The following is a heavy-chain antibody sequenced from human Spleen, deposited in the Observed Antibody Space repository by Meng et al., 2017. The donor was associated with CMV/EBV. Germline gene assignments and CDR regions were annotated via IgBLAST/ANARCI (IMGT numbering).Heavy chain of an antibody. D-gene: IGHD3-3*01. CDR2: INHSGST. CDR3: ARVNPLRFLEWLSQPGWFDP. J-gene: IGHJ5*02. Sequence: FSGYSWSWIRQPPGKGLEWIGEINHSGSTNYNPSLKSRVTISVDTSKNQFSLKLSSVTAADTAVYYCARVNPLRFLEWLSQPGWFDPWGQGTLVTVSS. V-gene: IGHV4-34*01. CDR1: FSGYS.